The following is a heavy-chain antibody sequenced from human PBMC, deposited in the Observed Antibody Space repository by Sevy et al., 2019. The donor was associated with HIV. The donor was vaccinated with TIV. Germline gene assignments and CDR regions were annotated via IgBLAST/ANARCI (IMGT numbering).Heavy chain of an antibody. J-gene: IGHJ4*02. D-gene: IGHD4-17*01. V-gene: IGHV3-15*01. Sequence: EGSLRLSCAASGFTFSNAWMSWVRQAPGKGLEWVGRIKSKTDGGTTDYAAPVKGRFTISRDDSKNTLYLQMNSLKTEDTAVYYCTTATYGDGYFDYWGQGTLVTVSS. CDR1: GFTFSNAW. CDR3: TTATYGDGYFDY. CDR2: IKSKTDGGTT.